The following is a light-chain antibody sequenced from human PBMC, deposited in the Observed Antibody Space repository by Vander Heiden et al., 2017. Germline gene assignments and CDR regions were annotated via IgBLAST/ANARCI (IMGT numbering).Light chain of an antibody. J-gene: IGKJ4*01. Sequence: IQLTQSPSSLSASVGDRLSITCRSRPGLSSYFALYQQKPGKAPRLLIYDASRCSSSGSGTEFTLTISSLQPEDFATYFCQQLNNYPLTFGGGTKVEIK. CDR3: QQLNNYPLT. V-gene: IGKV1-9*01. CDR1: PGLSSY.